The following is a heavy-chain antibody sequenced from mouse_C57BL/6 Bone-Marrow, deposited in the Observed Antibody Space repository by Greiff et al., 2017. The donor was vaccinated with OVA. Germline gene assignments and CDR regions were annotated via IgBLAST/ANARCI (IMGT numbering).Heavy chain of an antibody. Sequence: EVKVVESGGDLVKPGGSLKLSCAASGFTFSSYGMSWVRQTPDKRLEWVATISSGGSYTYYPDSVKGRFTISRDNAKNTLCLQMSSLKSEDTAMYYCASPYDYSWFAYWGQGTLVTVSA. CDR1: GFTFSSYG. J-gene: IGHJ3*01. V-gene: IGHV5-6*01. D-gene: IGHD2-4*01. CDR2: ISSGGSYT. CDR3: ASPYDYSWFAY.